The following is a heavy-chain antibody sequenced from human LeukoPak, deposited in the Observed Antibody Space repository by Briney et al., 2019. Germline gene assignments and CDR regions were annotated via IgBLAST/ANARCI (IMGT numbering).Heavy chain of an antibody. Sequence: PGRSLRLSCAASGITFDDYAMHWVRQAPGKGLEWVSGISWNSGSIGYADSVKGRFTISRDNAKNSLYLQMNSLRAEDTALYYCAKNRAVAGDYYYYYGMDVWGQGTTVTVSS. CDR1: GITFDDYA. CDR2: ISWNSGSI. CDR3: AKNRAVAGDYYYYYGMDV. V-gene: IGHV3-9*01. J-gene: IGHJ6*02. D-gene: IGHD6-19*01.